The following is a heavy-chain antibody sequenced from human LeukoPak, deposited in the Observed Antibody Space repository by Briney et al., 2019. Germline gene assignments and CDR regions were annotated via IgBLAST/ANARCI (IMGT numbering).Heavy chain of an antibody. CDR1: GGSVSTSTYY. Sequence: SETLSLTCTVSGGSVSTSTYYWSWIRQPPGKGLEWIGYIYYSGSTDYNPSLKSRVTISVDTSKNQFSLKLSSVTAADTAVYYCARGSKTGTTNYFDYWGQGTLVTVSS. D-gene: IGHD1-7*01. V-gene: IGHV4-61*01. J-gene: IGHJ4*02. CDR3: ARGSKTGTTNYFDY. CDR2: IYYSGST.